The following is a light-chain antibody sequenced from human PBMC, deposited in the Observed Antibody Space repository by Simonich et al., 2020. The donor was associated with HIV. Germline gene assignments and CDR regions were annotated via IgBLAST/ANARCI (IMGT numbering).Light chain of an antibody. J-gene: IGKJ3*01. CDR1: QSLLSSNGYNY. Sequence: DIVMTQSPLSLPVTPGEPASISCRSSQSLLSSNGYNYLDWYRQKPGQSPQLLIYLGSNRASGVPDRFSGSGSGTDFTLKISRVEAEDVGVYYCMQARQTPFTFGPGTKVDIK. CDR2: LGS. CDR3: MQARQTPFT. V-gene: IGKV2-28*01.